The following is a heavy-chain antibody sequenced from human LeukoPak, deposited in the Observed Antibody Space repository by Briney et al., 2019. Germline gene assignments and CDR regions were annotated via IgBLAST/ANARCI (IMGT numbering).Heavy chain of an antibody. CDR3: ARDLKSRAARPLGWFDP. D-gene: IGHD6-6*01. CDR1: GGSISSSSYY. CDR2: IYYSGST. V-gene: IGHV4-39*07. J-gene: IGHJ5*02. Sequence: PSETLSLTCTVSGGSISSSSYYWGWIRQPPGKGLEWIGSIYYSGSTYYNPSLKSRVTISVDTSKNQFSLKLSSVTAADTAVYYCARDLKSRAARPLGWFDPWGQGTLVTVSS.